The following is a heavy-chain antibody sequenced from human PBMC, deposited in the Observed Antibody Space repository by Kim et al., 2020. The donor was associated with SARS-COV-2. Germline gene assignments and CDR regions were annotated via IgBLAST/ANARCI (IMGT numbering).Heavy chain of an antibody. Sequence: ASVKVSCKASGYTFTSYAMHWVRQAPGQRLEWMGWINAGNGNTKYSQKFQGRVTITRDTSASTAYMELSSLRSEDTAVYYCARDGRYSYGYRTLDYWGQGTLVTFSS. J-gene: IGHJ4*02. V-gene: IGHV1-3*01. CDR2: INAGNGNT. CDR1: GYTFTSYA. D-gene: IGHD5-18*01. CDR3: ARDGRYSYGYRTLDY.